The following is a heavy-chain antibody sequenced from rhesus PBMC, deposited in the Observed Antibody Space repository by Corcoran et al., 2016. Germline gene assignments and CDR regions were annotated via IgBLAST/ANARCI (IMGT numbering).Heavy chain of an antibody. D-gene: IGHD6-25*01. CDR3: ARGYSGSWTYFDY. Sequence: QVQLQESGPGLVKPSETLPLTCAVSGASISSNYWSGIRQAPGKGLEWIGRIYGSGGSTDYDPSLKSRVTISIDTSKNQFSLKLSSVTAADTAVYYCARGYSGSWTYFDYWGQGVLVTVSS. CDR1: GASISSNY. CDR2: IYGSGGST. J-gene: IGHJ4*01. V-gene: IGHV4S2*01.